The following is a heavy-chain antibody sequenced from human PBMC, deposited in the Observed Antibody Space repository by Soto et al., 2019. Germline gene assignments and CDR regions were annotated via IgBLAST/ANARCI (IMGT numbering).Heavy chain of an antibody. CDR3: ARENSQDTTPYYNSDCYYGLDV. Sequence: QVQLLQSGAEVKKPGSSVRVSCKASGGTFSNSAINWVRQAPGQGLEWMGGIIPFFSEASYAQKFQGRVTITADDSTSTAYMELRSLRSEDTAMYYCARENSQDTTPYYNSDCYYGLDVWGQGTTVTVSS. J-gene: IGHJ6*02. V-gene: IGHV1-69*12. CDR1: GGTFSNSA. D-gene: IGHD3-10*01. CDR2: IIPFFSEA.